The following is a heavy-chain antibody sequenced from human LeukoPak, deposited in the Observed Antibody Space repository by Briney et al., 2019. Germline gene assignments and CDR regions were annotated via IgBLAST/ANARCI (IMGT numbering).Heavy chain of an antibody. V-gene: IGHV4-30-4*08. CDR1: GGSISSGDYY. CDR2: IYYSGST. Sequence: KASETLSLTCTVSGGSISSGDYYWRWVRQPPGKGLEWIGYIYYSGSTYYNPSLKSRVTISVDTSKNQFSLKLSSVTAADTAVYYCARGSRGSSSRFIRYYYFDYWGQGTLVTVSS. CDR3: ARGSRGSSSRFIRYYYFDY. D-gene: IGHD6-6*01. J-gene: IGHJ4*02.